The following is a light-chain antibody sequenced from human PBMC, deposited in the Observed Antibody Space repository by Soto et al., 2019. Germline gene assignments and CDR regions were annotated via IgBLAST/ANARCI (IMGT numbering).Light chain of an antibody. V-gene: IGKV3D-20*02. CDR1: QSVISRY. CDR2: DAS. CDR3: QQRSNRPPGIN. J-gene: IGKJ1*01. Sequence: EIVLTHSPGTISFSPWEIATLSFRSSQSVISRYLSWYQQKPGQAPRLLIYDASSRATGIPDRFSGSGSGTDFTLTISSLEPEDFAVYYCQQRSNRPPGINFGQGTKVDIK.